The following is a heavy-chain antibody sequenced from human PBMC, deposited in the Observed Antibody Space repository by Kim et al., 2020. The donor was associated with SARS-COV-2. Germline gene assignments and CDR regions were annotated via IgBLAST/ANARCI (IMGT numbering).Heavy chain of an antibody. J-gene: IGHJ4*02. CDR2: IHYSGST. CDR1: GGSISSSTYY. D-gene: IGHD3-10*01. V-gene: IGHV4-39*07. CDR3: ARDEDYYGSGSYHY. Sequence: SETLSLTCTVSGGSISSSTYYWGWIRQPPGKGLEWIGSIHYSGSTSYNPSLKRRVTISLDTSKNQLSLKRSSLTAADTAVYYWARDEDYYGSGSYHYWGQGTLVTVSS.